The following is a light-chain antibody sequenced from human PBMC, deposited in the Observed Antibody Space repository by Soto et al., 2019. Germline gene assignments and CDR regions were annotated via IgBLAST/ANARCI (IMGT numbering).Light chain of an antibody. CDR2: TSS. CDR1: QTISRW. Sequence: NMSQSSYTLLGFVQYRATISAPASQTISRWLCCYHQKSGNAPKFLIYTSSTSKRVVSSRFSGSGSGTEFTLTISSLQPDDFATYYCQHYNSYSEAFGQGTKVDIK. J-gene: IGKJ1*01. CDR3: QHYNSYSEA. V-gene: IGKV1-5*03.